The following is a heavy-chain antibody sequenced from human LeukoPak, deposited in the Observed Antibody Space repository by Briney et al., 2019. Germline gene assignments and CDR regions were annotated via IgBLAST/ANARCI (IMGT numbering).Heavy chain of an antibody. CDR1: GGSISSYY. CDR2: IYYSGST. CDR3: ASAPYYFDSSGYYWGIFDY. Sequence: RPSETDSLTCTVSGGSISSYYWSWIRQPPGKGLEWIGYIYYSGSTNYNPSLKSRVTISVDTSKNQFSLKLSSVTAADTAVYYCASAPYYFDSSGYYWGIFDYWGQGNLVTVSS. J-gene: IGHJ4*02. D-gene: IGHD3-22*01. V-gene: IGHV4-59*08.